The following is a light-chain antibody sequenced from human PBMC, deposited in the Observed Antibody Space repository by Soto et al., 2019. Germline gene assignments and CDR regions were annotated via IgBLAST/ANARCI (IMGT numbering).Light chain of an antibody. CDR1: SSDVGGYNS. CDR2: DVS. V-gene: IGLV2-14*01. J-gene: IGLJ2*01. CDR3: SSYTSSSTLGGV. Sequence: QSVPTQPASVSGSPGQSITISCTGTSSDVGGYNSVSWYQQHPGKAPKLMIYDVSNRPSGVSNRFSGSKSGNTASLTISGLQAEDEADYYCSSYTSSSTLGGVFGGGTKVTVL.